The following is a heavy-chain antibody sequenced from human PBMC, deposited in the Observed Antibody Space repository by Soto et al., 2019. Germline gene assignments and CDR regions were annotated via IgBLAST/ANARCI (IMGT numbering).Heavy chain of an antibody. Sequence: QVQLVQSGAEVKKPGSSVKVSCKASGGTFSSYSINWVRPAPGQGLEWMGRITPILGIANYAQKFQGRVTITPDKSTSTAYMELSSLRSEDTAVYYCAREPYGDYSGYWGQGTLVTVSS. CDR1: GGTFSSYS. CDR2: ITPILGIA. J-gene: IGHJ4*02. V-gene: IGHV1-69*08. D-gene: IGHD4-17*01. CDR3: AREPYGDYSGY.